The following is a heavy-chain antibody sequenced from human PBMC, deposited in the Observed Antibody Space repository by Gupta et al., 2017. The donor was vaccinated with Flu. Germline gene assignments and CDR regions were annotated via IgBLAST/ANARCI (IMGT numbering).Heavy chain of an antibody. Sequence: KGLEWIGSIYYSGSTHYNPSLKSRVNISVDTSDNQFSLKVISVTAADTAVYYCARVVPMIRGPILEYYYYMDVWGKGTTVTVSS. CDR2: IYYSGST. J-gene: IGHJ6*03. D-gene: IGHD3-10*01. CDR3: ARVVPMIRGPILEYYYYMDV. V-gene: IGHV4-31*02.